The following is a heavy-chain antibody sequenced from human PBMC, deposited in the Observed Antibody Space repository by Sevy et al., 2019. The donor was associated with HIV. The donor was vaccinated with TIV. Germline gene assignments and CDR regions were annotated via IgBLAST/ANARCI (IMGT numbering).Heavy chain of an antibody. CDR1: GFSFSKYW. CDR3: ARDPDILSGYPSHYFDY. Sequence: GGSLRLSCAASGFSFSKYWMSWVRQAPGKGLEWVANIKEDGSQKNYLESVKGRFTISSDNAKNLLYLQMNNLRADDTAVYYCARDPDILSGYPSHYFDYWGQGTLVTVSS. CDR2: IKEDGSQK. J-gene: IGHJ4*02. D-gene: IGHD3-9*01. V-gene: IGHV3-7*01.